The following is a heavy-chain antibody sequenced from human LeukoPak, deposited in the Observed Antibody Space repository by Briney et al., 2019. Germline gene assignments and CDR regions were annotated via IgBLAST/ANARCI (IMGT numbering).Heavy chain of an antibody. CDR1: GFTFRSYA. D-gene: IGHD3-16*01. CDR2: MWFDGSDK. CDR3: ARDLYGAPGYYFDY. Sequence: ESGGSLRLSCTASGFTFRSYAMHWARQAPGKGLEWVAVMWFDGSDKYYRESLQGRFTISRDNSMNTLFLQMSSLRAEETAVYYCARDLYGAPGYYFDYWGQGTVVTVSS. V-gene: IGHV3-33*01. J-gene: IGHJ4*02.